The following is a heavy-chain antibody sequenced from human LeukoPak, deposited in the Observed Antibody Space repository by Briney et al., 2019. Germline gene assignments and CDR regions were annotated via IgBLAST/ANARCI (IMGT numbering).Heavy chain of an antibody. Sequence: GGSLRLSCAASGFTFSSYWMHWVRQVPGQGLEWVSHITWDGGSTYYAGSVKGRFTTSRDNSKNSLYLQMNSLGAEDTALYYCAKDIHIGHGSGWPESWGQGTLVTVSS. CDR1: GFTFSSYW. V-gene: IGHV3-43D*03. D-gene: IGHD6-19*01. CDR2: ITWDGGST. CDR3: AKDIHIGHGSGWPES. J-gene: IGHJ5*02.